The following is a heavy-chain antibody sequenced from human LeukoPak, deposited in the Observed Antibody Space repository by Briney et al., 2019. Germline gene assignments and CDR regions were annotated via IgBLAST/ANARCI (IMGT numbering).Heavy chain of an antibody. CDR1: GGSFSGYY. V-gene: IGHV4-34*01. CDR2: INHSGST. Sequence: SETLSLTCAVYGGSFSGYYWSWIRQPPGKGLEWMGEINHSGSTNYNPSLKSRVTISVDKSKNQFSLKLSSVPAADTAVYYCARELAVTGTIDYWGQGTLVTVSS. D-gene: IGHD6-19*01. CDR3: ARELAVTGTIDY. J-gene: IGHJ4*02.